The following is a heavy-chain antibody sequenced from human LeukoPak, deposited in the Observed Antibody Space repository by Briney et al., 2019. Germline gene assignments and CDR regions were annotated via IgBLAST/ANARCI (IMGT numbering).Heavy chain of an antibody. J-gene: IGHJ5*02. D-gene: IGHD5-12*01. CDR2: INHSGST. CDR1: GGSFSGYY. Sequence: SETLSLTCAVYGGSFSGYYWSWIRQPPGKGLEWIGEINHSGSTNYNPSLKSRVTISVDTSKNQFSLKLSSVTAADTAVYYCARASEWLRFNWFDPWGQGTLVTVSS. V-gene: IGHV4-34*01. CDR3: ARASEWLRFNWFDP.